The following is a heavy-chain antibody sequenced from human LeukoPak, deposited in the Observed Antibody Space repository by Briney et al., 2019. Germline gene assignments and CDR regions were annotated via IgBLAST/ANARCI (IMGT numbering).Heavy chain of an antibody. CDR1: GFTFSSYG. Sequence: GGSLRLSXAASGFTFSSYGMHWVRQAPGKGLEWVAFIRYDGSNKYYADSVKGRFTISRDNSKNTLYLQMNSLRAEDTAVYYCAKPTYSSSWYTTPSYFDYWGQGTLVTVSS. D-gene: IGHD6-13*01. J-gene: IGHJ4*02. CDR3: AKPTYSSSWYTTPSYFDY. V-gene: IGHV3-30*02. CDR2: IRYDGSNK.